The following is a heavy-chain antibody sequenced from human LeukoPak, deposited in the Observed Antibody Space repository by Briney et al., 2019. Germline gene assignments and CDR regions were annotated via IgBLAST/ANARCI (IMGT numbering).Heavy chain of an antibody. CDR1: GYTFTGYF. D-gene: IGHD4-17*01. V-gene: IGHV1-69*05. Sequence: ASVKVSCKASGYTFTGYFMHWVRQAPGQGLEWMGRIIPIFGTANYAQKFQGRVTITTDESTSTAYMELSSLRSEDTAVYYCAMGLRGYFDYWGQGTLVTVSS. CDR3: AMGLRGYFDY. J-gene: IGHJ4*02. CDR2: IIPIFGTA.